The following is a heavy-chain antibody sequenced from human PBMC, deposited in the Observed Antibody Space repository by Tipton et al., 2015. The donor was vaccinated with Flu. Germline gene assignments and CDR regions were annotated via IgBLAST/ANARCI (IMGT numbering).Heavy chain of an antibody. J-gene: IGHJ3*02. CDR2: IFHTGST. Sequence: TLSLTCSVSGGSITSYYWSWIRQPPGKGLEWIAFIFHTGSTSYNPSLKSRVSISLDTSRTQFSLKLNSVTAADTAVYYCAREWSAFDIWGQGTMVTVSS. V-gene: IGHV4-59*01. D-gene: IGHD2-15*01. CDR3: AREWSAFDI. CDR1: GGSITSYY.